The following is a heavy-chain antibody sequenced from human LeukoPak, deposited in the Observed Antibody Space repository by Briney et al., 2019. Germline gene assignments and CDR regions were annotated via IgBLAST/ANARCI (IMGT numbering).Heavy chain of an antibody. D-gene: IGHD1-26*01. V-gene: IGHV3-30*02. CDR2: IRYDGSNK. Sequence: GGSLRLSCAASGFTFSSYGMHWVRQAPGKGLEWVAFIRYDGSNKYYADSVKGRFTISRDNAKNSLYLQMNSLRAEDTAVYYCARDEFPPYYSGSYYLFDYWGQGTLVTVSS. CDR3: ARDEFPPYYSGSYYLFDY. J-gene: IGHJ4*02. CDR1: GFTFSSYG.